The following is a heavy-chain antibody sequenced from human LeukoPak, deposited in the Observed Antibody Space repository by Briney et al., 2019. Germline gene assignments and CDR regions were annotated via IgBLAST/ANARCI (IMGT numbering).Heavy chain of an antibody. D-gene: IGHD5-24*01. CDR1: GFTFSGSA. Sequence: GALRLSCAASGFTFSGSAMHWVRQASGKGLEWVGRIRSKANSYATAYAASVKGRFTISRDDSKNMAYLQMNSLKTEDTAVYYCTRQNIDGPDNYWGQGTLVTVSS. CDR2: IRSKANSYAT. CDR3: TRQNIDGPDNY. J-gene: IGHJ4*02. V-gene: IGHV3-73*01.